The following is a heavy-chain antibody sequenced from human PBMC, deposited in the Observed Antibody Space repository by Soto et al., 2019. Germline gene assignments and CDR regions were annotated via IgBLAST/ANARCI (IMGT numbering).Heavy chain of an antibody. Sequence: QVQLVESGAGLVKPGGSLRLSCAASGFIFSDYYMTWIRQAPGKGLEWLSCSSNRDRSTYYADSVKDRFVVSKDNAKNLVYLQMNSLRAEDTAVYFCARAWKIEKFGVISMSKGLDVWGQGTTVTVSS. V-gene: IGHV3-11*01. CDR3: ARAWKIEKFGVISMSKGLDV. CDR1: GFIFSDYY. D-gene: IGHD3-3*01. J-gene: IGHJ6*02. CDR2: SSNRDRST.